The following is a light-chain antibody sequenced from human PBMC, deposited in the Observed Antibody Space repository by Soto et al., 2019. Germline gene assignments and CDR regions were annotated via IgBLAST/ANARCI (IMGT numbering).Light chain of an antibody. V-gene: IGKV1-12*01. J-gene: IGKJ5*01. CDR3: QQANSFPIT. CDR2: EAT. Sequence: IQMTQSPSSVSACVGVTGTITCWARQGLRFFAWYQQKPGKAPRLLIYEATNLPGGVPPRFSGSGSGTDFTLTISSLQPEDFATYFCQQANSFPITFGQGTRLEIK. CDR1: QGLRF.